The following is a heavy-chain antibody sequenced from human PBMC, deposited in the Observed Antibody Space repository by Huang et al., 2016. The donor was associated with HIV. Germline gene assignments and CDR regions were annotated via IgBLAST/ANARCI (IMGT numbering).Heavy chain of an antibody. CDR2: IIAYNGVT. J-gene: IGHJ3*02. CDR3: ARDSPLLGVVIVVVPTAPNAFDI. V-gene: IGHV1-18*01. CDR1: GYTFTSYG. Sequence: QVQLVQSGVEVKKPGASVKVSCKASGYTFTSYGISWVRQAPGQGLEWMGWIIAYNGVTKYAQNGQGRVTMTTDTSTSTAYMELRSLRSDDTAVYYCARDSPLLGVVIVVVPTAPNAFDIWGQGTMVTVSS. D-gene: IGHD2-2*01.